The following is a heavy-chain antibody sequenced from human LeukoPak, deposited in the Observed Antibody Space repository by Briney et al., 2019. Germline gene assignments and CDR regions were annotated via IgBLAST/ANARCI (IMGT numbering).Heavy chain of an antibody. CDR3: ASAPNYYDSSGYYYPDAFDI. J-gene: IGHJ3*02. CDR1: GFTFSSYA. Sequence: GRSLRLSCAASGFTFSSYAMHWVRQAPGKGLEWVAVISYDGSNKYYADSVKGRFTISRDNSKNTLYLQMNSLRAEDTAVYYCASAPNYYDSSGYYYPDAFDIWGQGTMVTVSS. CDR2: ISYDGSNK. D-gene: IGHD3-22*01. V-gene: IGHV3-30*14.